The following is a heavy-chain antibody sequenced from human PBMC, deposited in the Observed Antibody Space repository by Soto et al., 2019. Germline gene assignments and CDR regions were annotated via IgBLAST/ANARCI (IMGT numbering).Heavy chain of an antibody. D-gene: IGHD3-16*01. J-gene: IGHJ6*02. CDR1: GGTFSNYA. CDR2: ISPMFETA. CDR3: ARPGGGYVKRPKYYYYYCGMDV. Sequence: ASVQVSYLDSGGTFSNYAILWVRQAAGKELEWMGRISPMFETANYAKKLHGRVKSSADESTSTSYMELSSLRSDDTAVYYCARPGGGYVKRPKYYYYYCGMDVWGQGTPVTVSS. V-gene: IGHV1-69*13.